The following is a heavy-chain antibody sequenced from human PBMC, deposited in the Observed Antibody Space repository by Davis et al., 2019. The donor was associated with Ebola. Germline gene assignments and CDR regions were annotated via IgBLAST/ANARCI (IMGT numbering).Heavy chain of an antibody. CDR1: GVSISRHY. Sequence: PSETLSLTCTVSGVSISRHYWRWIRQPPGKGLEWIGFISGSGRTSYNPSLKSRVTISADTSKKQFSLNLSSVTAADTAVYFCSRFGEGAYWGQGTLVTVSS. CDR3: SRFGEGAY. CDR2: ISGSGRT. V-gene: IGHV4-59*11. J-gene: IGHJ4*02. D-gene: IGHD2-21*01.